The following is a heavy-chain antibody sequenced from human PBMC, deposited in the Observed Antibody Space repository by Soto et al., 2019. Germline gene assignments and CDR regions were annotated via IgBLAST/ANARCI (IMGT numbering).Heavy chain of an antibody. V-gene: IGHV1-69*13. CDR2: IIPIFGTA. J-gene: IGHJ6*02. CDR1: GGTFSSYA. D-gene: IGHD2-15*01. CDR3: ARVGCSGGSCYSPPHYYYYYGMDV. Sequence: SVKVSCKASGGTFSSYAISWVRQAPGQGLEWMGGIIPIFGTANYAQKFQGRVTITADESTSTAYMELSSLRSEDTAVYYCARVGCSGGSCYSPPHYYYYYGMDVWGQGTTVTVSS.